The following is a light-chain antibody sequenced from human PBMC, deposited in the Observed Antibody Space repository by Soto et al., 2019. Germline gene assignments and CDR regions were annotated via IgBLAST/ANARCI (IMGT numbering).Light chain of an antibody. Sequence: DIQMTQSPSTLSASVGDRVTVTCRASQSIRSWLAWYQQKPGKAPKLLIYDASSLESGVPSRFSGSGSGTEFTLTISSLQPDDFATYYCQQDLSYWRTFGQGTKVEIK. CDR3: QQDLSYWRT. V-gene: IGKV1-5*01. CDR1: QSIRSW. J-gene: IGKJ1*01. CDR2: DAS.